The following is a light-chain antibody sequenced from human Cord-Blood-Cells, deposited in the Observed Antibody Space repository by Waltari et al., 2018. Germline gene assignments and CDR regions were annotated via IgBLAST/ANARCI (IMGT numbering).Light chain of an antibody. V-gene: IGKV1-8*01. J-gene: IGKJ3*01. Sequence: AIRMTQSPSSFSESTGDRVTITCRASQGISSYLAWYQQKPGKAPKLLIYAASTLQSGVPSRFSGSGSGTDFTLTISCLQSEDFATYYCQQYYSYPFTFGPGTKVDIK. CDR1: QGISSY. CDR3: QQYYSYPFT. CDR2: AAS.